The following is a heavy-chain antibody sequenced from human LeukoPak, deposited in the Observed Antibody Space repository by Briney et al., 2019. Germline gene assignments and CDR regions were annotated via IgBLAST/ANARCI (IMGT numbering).Heavy chain of an antibody. D-gene: IGHD5-24*01. V-gene: IGHV3-30*18. J-gene: IGHJ4*02. CDR3: AKGPKLGDGFHCDY. CDR2: MSHDGSNI. CDR1: GFTFSNYV. Sequence: PGGSLRLSCASSGFTFSNYVLYWVRQAPGKGLEWVAGMSHDGSNIYYADPVKGRFTVSRDNSKNTVYLQMNNLRVDDTAVCYCAKGPKLGDGFHCDYWGQGTLVTVSS.